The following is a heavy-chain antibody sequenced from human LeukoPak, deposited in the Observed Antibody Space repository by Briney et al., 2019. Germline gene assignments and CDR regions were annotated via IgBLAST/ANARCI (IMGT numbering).Heavy chain of an antibody. D-gene: IGHD4-17*01. CDR3: ARGLYGAYGTDY. Sequence: GGSLRLSCAASGFTFSSYAMHWVRQAPGKGLEWVAVISYDGSNKYYADSVKGRFTISRNNSKNTLYLQMNSLRAEGTAVYYCARGLYGAYGTDYWGQGTLVTVSS. J-gene: IGHJ4*02. V-gene: IGHV3-30-3*01. CDR2: ISYDGSNK. CDR1: GFTFSSYA.